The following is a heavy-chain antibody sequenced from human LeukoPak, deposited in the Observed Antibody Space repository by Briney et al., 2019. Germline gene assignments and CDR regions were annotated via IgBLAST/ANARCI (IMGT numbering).Heavy chain of an antibody. J-gene: IGHJ4*02. CDR3: ARTSMVRGVISPNFDY. CDR1: GYTFTSHY. D-gene: IGHD3-10*01. V-gene: IGHV1-46*01. CDR2: INPSGGST. Sequence: ASVKVSCKASGYTFTSHYMHWVRQAPGQGLEWMGIINPSGGSTSYAQKFQGRVTMTRDTSTSTVYMELSSLRFEDTAVYYCARTSMVRGVISPNFDYWGQGTLVTVSS.